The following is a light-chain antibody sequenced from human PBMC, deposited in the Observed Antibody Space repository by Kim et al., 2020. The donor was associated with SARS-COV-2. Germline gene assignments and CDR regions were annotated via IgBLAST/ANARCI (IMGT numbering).Light chain of an antibody. CDR1: RLGDKY. J-gene: IGLJ2*01. CDR2: EDT. Sequence: SYELTQPPSVSVSPGQTASITCSGDRLGDKYVCWYRQKPGQSPVLVIYEDTKRPSGIPERFSGSKSGTTATLTISGTQAMDEADYYCQVWDNRVALVFGGGTQLTVL. CDR3: QVWDNRVALV. V-gene: IGLV3-1*01.